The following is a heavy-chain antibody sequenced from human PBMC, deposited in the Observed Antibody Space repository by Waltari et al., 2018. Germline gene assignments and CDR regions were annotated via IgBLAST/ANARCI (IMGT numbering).Heavy chain of an antibody. V-gene: IGHV4-34*01. J-gene: IGHJ4*02. CDR1: GGSFSGYY. D-gene: IGHD3-22*01. CDR3: ARGPLRYYYDSSGYYY. Sequence: QVQLQQWGAGLLKPSETLSLTCAVYGGSFSGYYWSWLRQPPGKGLEWIGEIKHSGSTNYNPSLKSRVTISVDTSKNQFSLKLSSVTAADTAVYYCARGPLRYYYDSSGYYYWGQGTLVTVSS. CDR2: IKHSGST.